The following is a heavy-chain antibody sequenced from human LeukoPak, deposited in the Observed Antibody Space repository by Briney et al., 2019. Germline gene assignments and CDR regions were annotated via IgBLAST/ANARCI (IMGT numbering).Heavy chain of an antibody. J-gene: IGHJ3*02. CDR2: IRSTANGYAT. CDR3: TRPQTYYYDSSGYLGDDAFDI. V-gene: IGHV3-73*01. D-gene: IGHD3-22*01. CDR1: GFTFSGSA. Sequence: GGSLRLSCAASGFTFSGSALHWVRQASGKGLEWVGRIRSTANGYATAYAASVKGRFTISRDDSKNTAYLQMNSLKTEDTAVYYCTRPQTYYYDSSGYLGDDAFDIWGQGTMVTVSS.